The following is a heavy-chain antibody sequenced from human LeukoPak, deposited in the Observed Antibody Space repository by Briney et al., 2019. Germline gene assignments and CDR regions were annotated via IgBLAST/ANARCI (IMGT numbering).Heavy chain of an antibody. Sequence: PSETLSLTCTVSGGSISSSSYYWGWIRQPPGKGLEWIGSIYYSGSTYYNPSLKSRVTISVDTSKNQFSLKLSSVTAADTAVYYCAGAPGAHAHYYYYYMDVWGKGTTVTVSS. CDR3: AGAPGAHAHYYYYYMDV. CDR2: IYYSGST. CDR1: GGSISSSSYY. V-gene: IGHV4-39*07. J-gene: IGHJ6*03.